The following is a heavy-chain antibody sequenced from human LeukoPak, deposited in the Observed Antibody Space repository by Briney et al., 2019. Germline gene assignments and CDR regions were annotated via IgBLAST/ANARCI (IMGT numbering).Heavy chain of an antibody. CDR2: ISYDGSNK. D-gene: IGHD3-22*01. Sequence: GGSLRLSCAASGFTFSSYAMHWVRQAPGKGLEWVAVISYDGSNKYYTDSVKGRFTISRDNSKNTLYLQMNSLRAEDTAVYYCARAGYDSSGYYYQDYWGQGTLVTVSS. V-gene: IGHV3-30-3*01. CDR1: GFTFSSYA. J-gene: IGHJ4*02. CDR3: ARAGYDSSGYYYQDY.